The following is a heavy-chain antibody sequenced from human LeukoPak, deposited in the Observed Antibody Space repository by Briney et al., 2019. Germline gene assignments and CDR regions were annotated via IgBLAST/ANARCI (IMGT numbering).Heavy chain of an antibody. CDR3: AREMYAGWYFAFDI. CDR2: VDSGGST. V-gene: IGHV3-66*01. D-gene: IGHD6-19*01. Sequence: GGSLRLSCAASGFTVSSNYMSWVRQAPGKGLEWVSIVDSGGSTDYADSVKGRFTISRDNSENTLYLQMNSLRAEDTAVYYCAREMYAGWYFAFDIWGQGTMVTVSS. J-gene: IGHJ3*02. CDR1: GFTVSSNY.